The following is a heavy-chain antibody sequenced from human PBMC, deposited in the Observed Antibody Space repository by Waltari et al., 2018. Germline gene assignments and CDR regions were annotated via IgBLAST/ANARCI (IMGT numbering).Heavy chain of an antibody. D-gene: IGHD2-15*01. CDR2: VHGSGKT. J-gene: IGHJ4*02. CDR1: GDSMSSTYW. V-gene: IGHV4-4*02. Sequence: QLQLQESGPGLVKPSGTLSLTCPVSGDSMSSTYWWSWVRQPPGKALEWMGQVHGSGKTNYNPAFASRVTISLDTYNKQFSLKVTSATAADTAVYYCARDRGRGLYLDSWAREPWSLSPQ. CDR3: ARDRGRGLYLDS.